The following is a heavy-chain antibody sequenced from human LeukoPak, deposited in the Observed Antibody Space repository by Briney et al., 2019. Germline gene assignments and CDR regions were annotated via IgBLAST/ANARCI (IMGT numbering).Heavy chain of an antibody. CDR1: GFTVSSTY. Sequence: PGGSLRLSCAASGFTVSSTYMSWVRQAPGKGLEWVSYISSSSSTIYYADSVKGRFTISRDNAKNSLYLQMNSLRDEDTAVYYCARGSGSSSVFQDDDSSGNFDYWGQGTLVTVSS. J-gene: IGHJ4*02. CDR2: ISSSSSTI. V-gene: IGHV3-48*02. CDR3: ARGSGSSSVFQDDDSSGNFDY. D-gene: IGHD3-22*01.